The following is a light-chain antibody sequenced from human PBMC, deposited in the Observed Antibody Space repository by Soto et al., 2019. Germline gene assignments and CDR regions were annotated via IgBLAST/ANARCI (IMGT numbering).Light chain of an antibody. J-gene: IGLJ1*01. CDR3: CSYAGSSTLYV. CDR1: SSDIGTYNL. Sequence: ALTQPASVSGSPGQSITISCTGTSSDIGTYNLVSWYQQHPGKAPKLMIYEVNKRPSGVSDRFSGSKSGNTASLTISGLQAEDEADYYCCSYAGSSTLYVFGTGTKVTVL. CDR2: EVN. V-gene: IGLV2-23*02.